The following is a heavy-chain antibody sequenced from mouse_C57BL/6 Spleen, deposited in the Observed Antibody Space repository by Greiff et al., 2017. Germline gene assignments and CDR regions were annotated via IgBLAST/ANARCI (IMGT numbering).Heavy chain of an antibody. D-gene: IGHD1-1*01. CDR1: GYTFTDYY. Sequence: EVQLQQSGPELVKPGASVKISCKASGYTFTDYYMNWVKQSHGKSLEWIGDINPNNGGTSYNQKFKGKATLTVDKSSSTAYMELRSLTSEDSAVYYCAPTTVEEAWFAYWGQGTLVTVSA. CDR2: INPNNGGT. J-gene: IGHJ3*01. V-gene: IGHV1-26*01. CDR3: APTTVEEAWFAY.